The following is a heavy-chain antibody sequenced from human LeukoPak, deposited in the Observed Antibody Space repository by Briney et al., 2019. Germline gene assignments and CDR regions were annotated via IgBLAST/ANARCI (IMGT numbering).Heavy chain of an antibody. CDR2: IYTSGNT. J-gene: IGHJ5*02. V-gene: IGHV4-61*02. CDR1: GGSISSGNYY. Sequence: TSETLSPTCTVSGGSISSGNYYWSWIRQPAGKGLEWIGRIYTSGNTNYNPSPKSRVTVSIDTSKNQFSLNLSSVTAADTAVYYCARDLITTPYNWFDPWGPGTLVIVSS. CDR3: ARDLITTPYNWFDP. D-gene: IGHD3-3*01.